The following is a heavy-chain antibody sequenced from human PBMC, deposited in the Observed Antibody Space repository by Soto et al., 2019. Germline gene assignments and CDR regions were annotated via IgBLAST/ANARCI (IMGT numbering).Heavy chain of an antibody. Sequence: EVQLLESGGGLVQPGGSLRLSCAASGFTFSSYAMSWVRQAPGKGLEWVSAISGSGGSTYYADSVKGRFTISRDNSKNTLYLLMNSLRAEDTAVYYCAPHLWFGELYYWGQGTLVTVSS. D-gene: IGHD3-10*01. V-gene: IGHV3-23*01. J-gene: IGHJ4*02. CDR3: APHLWFGELYY. CDR1: GFTFSSYA. CDR2: ISGSGGST.